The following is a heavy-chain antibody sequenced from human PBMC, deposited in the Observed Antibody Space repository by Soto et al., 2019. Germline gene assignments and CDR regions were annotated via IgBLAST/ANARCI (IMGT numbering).Heavy chain of an antibody. CDR3: ARVPGLRYFDWWSDY. Sequence: ASVKFSCKASGYTFTSYGISWVRQAPGQGLEWMGWISAYNGNTNYAQKLQGRVTMTTDTSTSTAYMELRSLRSDDTAVYYCARVPGLRYFDWWSDYWGQGTLVTVSS. CDR1: GYTFTSYG. D-gene: IGHD3-9*01. J-gene: IGHJ4*02. V-gene: IGHV1-18*04. CDR2: ISAYNGNT.